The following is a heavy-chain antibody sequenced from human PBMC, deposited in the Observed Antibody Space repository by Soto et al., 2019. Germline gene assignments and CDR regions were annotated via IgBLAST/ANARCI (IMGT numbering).Heavy chain of an antibody. CDR2: LKGKTDGGTT. D-gene: IGHD3-10*01. CDR1: VFTLSNAC. J-gene: IGHJ4*02. V-gene: IGHV3-15*01. Sequence: LRLSCAASVFTLSNACMRWVRQAPGKGLEWVARLKGKTDGGTTDYAAPVKGRFTVSSDDSKNTLYLQMNSLKTEDTAVYYCATGYYGSGSYLVHWGQGTLVTV. CDR3: ATGYYGSGSYLVH.